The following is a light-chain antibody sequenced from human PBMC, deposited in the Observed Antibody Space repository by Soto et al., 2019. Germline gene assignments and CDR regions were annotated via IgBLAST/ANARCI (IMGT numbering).Light chain of an antibody. CDR3: QQYGSWRGT. J-gene: IGKJ2*01. V-gene: IGKV3-20*01. Sequence: IVRGQSKDTLSXXSGEGATLXXGXSQSVTGTNLAWYQQRPGQSHGLVINDAVRRATGIPDRFSGRGSGTDFTLTISRLEPEDFAVYYCQQYGSWRGTFGQGSKL. CDR1: QSVTGTN. CDR2: DAV.